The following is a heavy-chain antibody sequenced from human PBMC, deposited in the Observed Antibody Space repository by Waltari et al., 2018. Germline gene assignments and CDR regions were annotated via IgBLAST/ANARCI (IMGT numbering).Heavy chain of an antibody. CDR1: GGSITCYS. D-gene: IGHD3-9*01. J-gene: IGHJ5*02. Sequence: QVQLQESGPGLVKPSETLSLTCTVSGGSITCYSWSWIRPPPGTGLEWIGYIYYSGSTNYNPSLKSRVTISVDTSKNQFSLKLSSVTAADTAVYYCARGFTKYDILTGYSSWFDPWGQGTLVTVSS. CDR3: ARGFTKYDILTGYSSWFDP. V-gene: IGHV4-59*01. CDR2: IYYSGST.